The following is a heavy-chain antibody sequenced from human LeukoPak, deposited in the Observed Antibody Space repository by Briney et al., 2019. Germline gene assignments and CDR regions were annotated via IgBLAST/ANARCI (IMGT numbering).Heavy chain of an antibody. Sequence: PGGSLRLSCAASGFTFSSYSMNWVRQAPGKGLEWVSSISSSSSYIYYADSVKGRFTISRDNAKNSLYLQMNSLRAEDTAVYYCARDAPLINDFWSGYYSSFVNPDYYYGMDAWGQGTTVTVSS. CDR1: GFTFSSYS. D-gene: IGHD3-3*01. V-gene: IGHV3-21*01. CDR3: ARDAPLINDFWSGYYSSFVNPDYYYGMDA. J-gene: IGHJ6*02. CDR2: ISSSSSYI.